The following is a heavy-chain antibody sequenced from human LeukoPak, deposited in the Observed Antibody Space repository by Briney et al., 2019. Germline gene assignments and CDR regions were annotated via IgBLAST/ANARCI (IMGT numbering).Heavy chain of an antibody. Sequence: ASVKVSCKASGYTFTGYYMHWVRQAPGQGLEWMGWINPNSGGTNYAQKFQGWVTMTRDTSISTAYMELSRLRSDDTAVYYCARGGEPMTTVTYFDYWGQGTLVTVSS. CDR2: INPNSGGT. CDR1: GYTFTGYY. D-gene: IGHD4-17*01. CDR3: ARGGEPMTTVTYFDY. V-gene: IGHV1-2*04. J-gene: IGHJ4*02.